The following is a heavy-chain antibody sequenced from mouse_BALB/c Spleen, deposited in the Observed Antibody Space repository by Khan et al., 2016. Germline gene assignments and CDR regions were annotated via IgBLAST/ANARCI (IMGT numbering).Heavy chain of an antibody. D-gene: IGHD2-1*01. Sequence: EVELVESGGGLVKPGESLKLSCAASGFTFRNYAMSWVRQTPQKRLEWVASISTGVNTYYADSVKGRFTISRDNARNILSLQLRNLRSEDTAMFCCTREDYGNYGDYFDYWGRGTSLTVSS. CDR2: ISTGVNT. CDR1: GFTFRNYA. J-gene: IGHJ2*03. V-gene: IGHV5-6-5*01. CDR3: TREDYGNYGDYFDY.